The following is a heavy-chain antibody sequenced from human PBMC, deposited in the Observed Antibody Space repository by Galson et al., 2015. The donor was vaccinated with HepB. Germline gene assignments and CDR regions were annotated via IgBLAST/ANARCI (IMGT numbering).Heavy chain of an antibody. CDR3: ARGGGLFDY. Sequence: ALRLRCAASGVTFSSSSMNWGRQAAGEGRGWVSSISSSRCYIYYADSVKGRFTISSDNAKNSLYLQMNSLRAEDTAVYYCARGGGLFDYWGQGTLVPVSS. V-gene: IGHV3-21*01. CDR2: ISSSRCYI. J-gene: IGHJ4*02. CDR1: GVTFSSSS. D-gene: IGHD1-26*01.